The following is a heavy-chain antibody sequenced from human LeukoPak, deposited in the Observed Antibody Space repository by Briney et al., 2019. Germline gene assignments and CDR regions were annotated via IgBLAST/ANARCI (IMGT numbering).Heavy chain of an antibody. CDR1: GVSINNFY. Sequence: PSETLSLTRTISGVSINNFYWNWIRQPPGKGLEWIAYLYSNGNTYYNPSLKSRVSISVDTSKNLLSLKLTSVTAADTAVYYCARVGLVVVSTRGYFDYWGQGTLVTVSS. J-gene: IGHJ4*02. CDR3: ARVGLVVVSTRGYFDY. D-gene: IGHD3-22*01. V-gene: IGHV4-59*01. CDR2: LYSNGNT.